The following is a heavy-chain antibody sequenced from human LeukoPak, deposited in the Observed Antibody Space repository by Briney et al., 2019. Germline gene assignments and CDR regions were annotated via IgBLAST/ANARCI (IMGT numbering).Heavy chain of an antibody. CDR2: IYTSGST. CDR3: ARVLSSWQFDY. CDR1: GGSISSYY. V-gene: IGHV4-4*07. J-gene: IGHJ4*02. Sequence: SETLSLTCTVSGGSISSYYWSWIRQPAGKGLEWIWRIYTSGSTNYNPSLKSRVTISVDKSKNQFSLKLSSVTAADTAVYYCARVLSSWQFDYWGQGTLVTVSS. D-gene: IGHD6-13*01.